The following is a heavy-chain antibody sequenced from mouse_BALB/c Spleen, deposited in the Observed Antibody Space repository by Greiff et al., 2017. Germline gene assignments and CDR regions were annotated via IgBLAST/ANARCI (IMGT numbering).Heavy chain of an antibody. CDR1: GYSITSDYA. D-gene: IGHD2-14*01. CDR2: ISYSGST. Sequence: EVKLVESGPGLVKPSQSLSLTCTVTGYSITSDYAWNWIRQFPGNKLEWMGYISYSGSTSYNPSLKSRISITRDTSKNQFFLQLNSVTTEDTATYYCAREGGTLAYWGQGTLVTVSA. CDR3: AREGGTLAY. J-gene: IGHJ3*01. V-gene: IGHV3-2*02.